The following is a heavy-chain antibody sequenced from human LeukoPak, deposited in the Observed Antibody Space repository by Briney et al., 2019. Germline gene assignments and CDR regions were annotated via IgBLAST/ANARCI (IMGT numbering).Heavy chain of an antibody. CDR1: GGSISSDY. CDR2: IYYSGST. J-gene: IGHJ4*02. D-gene: IGHD3-22*01. CDR3: ARDLRYYDSSNPDYFDY. Sequence: SETLSLTCTVSGGSISSDYWSWIRQPPGKGLEWIGYIYYSGSTNYNPSLESRVTISVDTSKNQFSLKLSSVTAADTAVYYCARDLRYYDSSNPDYFDYWGQGTLVTVSS. V-gene: IGHV4-4*08.